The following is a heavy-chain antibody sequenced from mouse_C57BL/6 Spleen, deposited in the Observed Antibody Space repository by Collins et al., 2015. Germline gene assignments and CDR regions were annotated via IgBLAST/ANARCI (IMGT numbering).Heavy chain of an antibody. V-gene: IGHV5-9-4*01. CDR2: ISSGGSYT. J-gene: IGHJ4*01. CDR3: ARDGPPYAMDY. CDR1: GFTFSSYA. Sequence: EVQLVESGGGLVKPGGSLKLSCAASGFTFSSYAMSWVRQSPEKRLEWVAEISSGGSYTYYPDTVTGRFTISRDNAKNTLYLEMSSLRSEDTAMYYCARDGPPYAMDYWGQGTSVTVSS.